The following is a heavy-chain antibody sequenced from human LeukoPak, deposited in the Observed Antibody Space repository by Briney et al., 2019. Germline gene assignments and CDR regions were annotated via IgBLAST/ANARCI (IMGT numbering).Heavy chain of an antibody. Sequence: SETLSLTCTVSGGSISSYYWSWIRQPAGKGLEWIGRIYTSGSTNYNPSLKSRVTMSVDTPKNQFSLKLSSVTAADTAVYYCAVTGPTLLWFGEEYYYGMDVWGQGTTVTVSS. CDR3: AVTGPTLLWFGEEYYYGMDV. D-gene: IGHD3-10*01. CDR1: GGSISSYY. J-gene: IGHJ6*02. V-gene: IGHV4-4*07. CDR2: IYTSGST.